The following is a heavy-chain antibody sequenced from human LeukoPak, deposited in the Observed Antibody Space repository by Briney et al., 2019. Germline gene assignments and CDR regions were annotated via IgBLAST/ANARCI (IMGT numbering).Heavy chain of an antibody. CDR1: GGSISSSSYY. J-gene: IGHJ4*02. CDR2: IYYSGST. Sequence: SETLSLTCTVSGGSISSSSYYWGWIRQPPRKGLEWIGSIYYSGSTYYNPSLKSRVTISVDTSKNQFSLRLSSVTAADTAVYYCARRGRLLPFDYWGQGTLVTVSS. V-gene: IGHV4-39*01. D-gene: IGHD6-25*01. CDR3: ARRGRLLPFDY.